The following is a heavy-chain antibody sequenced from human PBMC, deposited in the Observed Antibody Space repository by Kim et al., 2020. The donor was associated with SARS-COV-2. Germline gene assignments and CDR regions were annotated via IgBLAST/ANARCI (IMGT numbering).Heavy chain of an antibody. CDR1: GGSISSYY. J-gene: IGHJ5*02. CDR2: IYYSGST. CDR3: ARVQRASGSYYRWFDP. Sequence: SETLSLTCTVSGGSISSYYWSWIRQPPGKGLEWIGYIYYSGSTNYNPSLKSRVTISVDTSKNQFSLKLSSVTAADTAVYYCARVQRASGSYYRWFDPWGQGTLVTVSS. D-gene: IGHD1-26*01. V-gene: IGHV4-59*13.